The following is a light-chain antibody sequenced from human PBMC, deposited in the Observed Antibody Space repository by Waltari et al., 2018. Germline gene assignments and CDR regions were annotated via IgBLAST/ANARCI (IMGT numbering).Light chain of an antibody. CDR1: SSNLGSNY. CDR2: RNN. V-gene: IGLV1-47*01. Sequence: QSVLTQPPSASGTPGQRVTIPCSGSSSNLGSNYVSWSQQLPGTAPKLLLYRNNQRPSGVPDRFSGSKSGTSASLAISGLRSEDEADYYCAAWDDSLSGPSWVFGGGTKLTVL. CDR3: AAWDDSLSGPSWV. J-gene: IGLJ3*02.